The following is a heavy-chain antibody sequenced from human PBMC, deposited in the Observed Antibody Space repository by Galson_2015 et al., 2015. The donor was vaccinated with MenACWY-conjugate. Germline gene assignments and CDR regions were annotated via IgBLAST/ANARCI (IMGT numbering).Heavy chain of an antibody. CDR3: ANLPASSGNYYDSSGYWDKAFDI. V-gene: IGHV3-23*01. J-gene: IGHJ3*02. D-gene: IGHD3-22*01. Sequence: SLRLSCAASGFTFSSYAMSWVRQAPGKGLEWVSAISGSGGSTYYADSVKGRFTISRDNSKNTLYLQMNSLRAEDTAVYYCANLPASSGNYYDSSGYWDKAFDIWGQGTMVTVSS. CDR2: ISGSGGST. CDR1: GFTFSSYA.